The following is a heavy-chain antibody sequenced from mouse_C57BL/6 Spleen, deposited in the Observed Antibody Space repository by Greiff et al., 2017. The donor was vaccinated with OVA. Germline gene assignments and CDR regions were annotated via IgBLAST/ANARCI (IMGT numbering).Heavy chain of an antibody. CDR2: IDPSDSYT. J-gene: IGHJ4*01. Sequence: VQLQQSGAELVMPGASVKLSCKASGYTFTSYWMHWVKQRPGQGLEWIGEIDPSDSYTNYNQKFKGKSTLTVDKSSSTAYMQLSSLTSEDSAVYYCARFTTVVEGYYAMDYWGQGTSVTVSS. CDR3: ARFTTVVEGYYAMDY. V-gene: IGHV1-69*01. CDR1: GYTFTSYW. D-gene: IGHD1-1*01.